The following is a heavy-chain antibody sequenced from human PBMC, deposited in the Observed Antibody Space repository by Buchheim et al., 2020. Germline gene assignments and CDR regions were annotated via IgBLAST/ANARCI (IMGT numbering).Heavy chain of an antibody. J-gene: IGHJ5*02. CDR2: IYYSGST. CDR3: ARGDVVVPAAIPRNWFDP. D-gene: IGHD2-2*01. V-gene: IGHV4-31*03. Sequence: QVQLQESGPGLVKPSQTLSLTCTVSGGSISSGGYYWSWIRQHPGKGLEWIGYIYYSGSTYYNPSLKSRVTIYVNTSKNQFSLKLSSVTAADTAVYYCARGDVVVPAAIPRNWFDPWGQGTL. CDR1: GGSISSGGYY.